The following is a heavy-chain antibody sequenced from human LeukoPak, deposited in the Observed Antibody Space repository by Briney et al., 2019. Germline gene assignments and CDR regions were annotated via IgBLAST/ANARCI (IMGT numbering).Heavy chain of an antibody. V-gene: IGHV1-18*01. Sequence: ASVKVSCKASGYTFSSYGISWVRQAPGQGLEWMGWISGYNGYTIYAQNLQGRVTMTTDRSTSTAYMELRSLRSDDTAVYYCARDRSPRHYYDTSDYHGAADYWGQGTLVTVSS. D-gene: IGHD3-22*01. CDR2: ISGYNGYT. CDR1: GYTFSSYG. CDR3: ARDRSPRHYYDTSDYHGAADY. J-gene: IGHJ4*02.